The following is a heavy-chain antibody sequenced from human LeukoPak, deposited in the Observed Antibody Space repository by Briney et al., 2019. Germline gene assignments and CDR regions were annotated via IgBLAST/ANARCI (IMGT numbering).Heavy chain of an antibody. CDR1: GFTFDDYA. CDR3: VKDRTGGDIFTDVFDM. J-gene: IGHJ3*02. CDR2: ISWSSRSI. Sequence: GGSLRLSCAASGFTFDDYAMHWVRQAPGKGLEWMSGISWSSRSIAYADSVKGRFTITRDNAKNSLYLQMNSLRPDDMALYYCVKDRTGGDIFTDVFDMWGQGTMVTVSS. V-gene: IGHV3-9*03. D-gene: IGHD2-21*01.